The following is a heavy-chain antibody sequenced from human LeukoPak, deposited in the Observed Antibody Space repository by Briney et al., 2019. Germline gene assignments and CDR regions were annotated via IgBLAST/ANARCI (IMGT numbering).Heavy chain of an antibody. Sequence: GASVKVSCKASGYTLINYALSWVRQAPGQGLEWMGWVTPNTGNTYYAQRLQGRVTMTSDSSANTAYMELRGLTSDDTATYFCAREAMSGFNSGWYADYWGQGTLITVSS. J-gene: IGHJ4*02. CDR2: VTPNTGNT. V-gene: IGHV1-18*01. D-gene: IGHD6-19*01. CDR3: AREAMSGFNSGWYADY. CDR1: GYTLINYA.